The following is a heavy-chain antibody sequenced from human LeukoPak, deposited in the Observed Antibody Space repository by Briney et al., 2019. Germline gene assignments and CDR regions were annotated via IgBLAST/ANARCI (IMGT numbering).Heavy chain of an antibody. V-gene: IGHV3-30-3*01. CDR2: ISYDGSNK. J-gene: IGHJ4*02. CDR1: GFTFSSYA. Sequence: GGSLRLSCAASGFTFSSYAMHWVRQAPGKGLEWMAVISYDGSNKYYADSVKGRFTISRDNSKNTLYLQMNSLRAEDTAVYYCARVGYWGQGTLVTVSS. CDR3: ARVGY.